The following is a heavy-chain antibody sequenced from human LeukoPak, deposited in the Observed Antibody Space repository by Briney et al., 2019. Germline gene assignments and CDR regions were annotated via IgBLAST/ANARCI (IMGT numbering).Heavy chain of an antibody. J-gene: IGHJ2*01. CDR3: ARAYLLPSIPYWYFDL. Sequence: GGSLRLSCAASGFTFSGYSMNWVRQAPGKGLEWLSHISSPSSTIYYADSVRGRFTISRDNAKNSLYLQMNSLRAEDAAIYYCARAYLLPSIPYWYFDLWGRGTLVTVSS. CDR2: ISSPSSTI. CDR1: GFTFSGYS. D-gene: IGHD2-21*01. V-gene: IGHV3-48*04.